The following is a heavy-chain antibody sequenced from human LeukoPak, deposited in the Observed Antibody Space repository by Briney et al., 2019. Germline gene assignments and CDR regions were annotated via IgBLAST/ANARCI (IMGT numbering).Heavy chain of an antibody. CDR3: VRGYCSNGVCPPFQH. V-gene: IGHV4-30-4*08. Sequence: PSQTLSLTCTVSGGSISSGDYYWSWIRQPPGKGLEWIGYIYYNGNTYYNPSLKSRVTISLDTSKNQVSLRLSSVTAADTAVCFCVRGYCSNGVCPPFQHWGQGTLVTVSS. CDR2: IYYNGNT. J-gene: IGHJ1*01. CDR1: GGSISSGDYY. D-gene: IGHD2-8*01.